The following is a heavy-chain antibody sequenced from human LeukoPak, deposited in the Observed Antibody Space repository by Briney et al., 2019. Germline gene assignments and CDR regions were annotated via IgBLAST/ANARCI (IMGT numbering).Heavy chain of an antibody. V-gene: IGHV1-18*01. Sequence: GAAVKVSCKASGYTFTSYGISWVRQAPGQGLEGMGWISAYNGNTNYAQKLQGRVTMTTDTSTSTAYMALRSLRSDDTAVYYCERESTVTTYFDYWGQGTLVTVSS. CDR3: ERESTVTTYFDY. CDR2: ISAYNGNT. CDR1: GYTFTSYG. J-gene: IGHJ4*02. D-gene: IGHD4-17*01.